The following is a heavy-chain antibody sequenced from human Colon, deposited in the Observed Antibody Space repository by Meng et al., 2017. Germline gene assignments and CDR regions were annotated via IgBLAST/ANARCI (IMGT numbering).Heavy chain of an antibody. CDR1: GGSIGSSNY. CDR2: IYLSGSP. D-gene: IGHD6-19*01. J-gene: IGHJ4*02. Sequence: QVELQESGPGLVEPSGTLSLTCAVSGGSIGSSNYWSWVRQPPGKGLEWIGQIYLSGSPSYNPSLESRVTISVDKSKNQLSLRLTSVTAADTAIYYCARHGGWHFDYWGQGTLVTVSS. V-gene: IGHV4-4*02. CDR3: ARHGGWHFDY.